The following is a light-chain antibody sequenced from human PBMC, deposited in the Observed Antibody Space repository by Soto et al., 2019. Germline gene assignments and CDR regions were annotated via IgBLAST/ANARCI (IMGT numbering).Light chain of an antibody. CDR1: SSDVGGYNY. J-gene: IGLJ1*01. V-gene: IGLV2-14*01. Sequence: QSVLTQPASVSGSPGQSITISCTGTSSDVGGYNYVSWYQQHPGKAPKLMIYDVSNRPSGVSNRFSGSKSGNTASLTISGIQAEDEADYYCSSYTSSSTLVFGPGTKVTVL. CDR2: DVS. CDR3: SSYTSSSTLV.